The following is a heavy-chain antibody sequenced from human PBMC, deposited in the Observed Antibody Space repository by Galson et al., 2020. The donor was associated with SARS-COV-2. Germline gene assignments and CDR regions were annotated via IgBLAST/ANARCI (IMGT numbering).Heavy chain of an antibody. CDR2: IIPIFGTA. J-gene: IGHJ4*02. D-gene: IGHD5-18*01. CDR1: GDTFSMYS. V-gene: IGHV1-69*05. Sequence: ASVKVSCKGSGDTFSMYSINWVRPATGQGLEWMGGIIPIFGTANYAQKFQDRVTITTDESTNTAYMELSSLRSEDTAVYYCARGGYSYGYNYFDYWGQGTLVTVSS. CDR3: ARGGYSYGYNYFDY.